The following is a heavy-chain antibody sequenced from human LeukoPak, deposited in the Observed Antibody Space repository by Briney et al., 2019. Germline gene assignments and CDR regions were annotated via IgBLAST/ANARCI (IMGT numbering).Heavy chain of an antibody. CDR2: IYSGGTT. D-gene: IGHD1-26*01. Sequence: PGGSLRLSCAASGFAVSANYMTWVRQAPGRGLEWVSVIYSGGTTYYADSVKGRFTISRDNSKNTVYLQMNSLRAEDTAVYYCSRGVGATGFWGQATLVTVSS. J-gene: IGHJ4*02. V-gene: IGHV3-53*01. CDR3: SRGVGATGF. CDR1: GFAVSANY.